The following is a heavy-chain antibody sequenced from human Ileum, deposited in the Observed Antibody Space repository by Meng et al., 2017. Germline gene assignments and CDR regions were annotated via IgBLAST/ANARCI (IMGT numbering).Heavy chain of an antibody. CDR1: GRSISSSDW. CDR3: AHIFDS. CDR2: MNLGGSP. Sequence: QVQLQGPGPGLVEPSGTLSFTCAVSGRSISSSDWWSWVRQPPGKGLEWIAEMNLGGSPNYNPSLKSRVTMSVDKSNDHLSLQLTSVTAADTAVYYCAHIFDSWGQGTLVTVSS. J-gene: IGHJ4*02. V-gene: IGHV4-4*02.